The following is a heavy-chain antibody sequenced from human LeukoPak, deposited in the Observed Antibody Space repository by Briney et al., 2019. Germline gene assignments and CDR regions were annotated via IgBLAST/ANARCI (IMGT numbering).Heavy chain of an antibody. V-gene: IGHV3-48*03. CDR1: GFTFSSYE. Sequence: GGSLRLSCAASGFTFSSYEMNWVRQAPGKGLEWVSYISSSGSTIYYADSVKGRFTISRDNAKNSLYLQMNSLRAEDTAVYYCARDRVPENIVVVVAAYYWGQGTLVTVSS. CDR2: ISSSGSTI. D-gene: IGHD2-15*01. J-gene: IGHJ4*02. CDR3: ARDRVPENIVVVVAAYY.